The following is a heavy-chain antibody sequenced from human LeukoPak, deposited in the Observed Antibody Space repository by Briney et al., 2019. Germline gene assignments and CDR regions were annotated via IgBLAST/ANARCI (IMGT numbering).Heavy chain of an antibody. CDR2: IKSKTDGETT. D-gene: IGHD1-26*01. CDR3: ITDPGAWAPI. J-gene: IGHJ3*02. V-gene: IGHV3-15*01. Sequence: PGGSLRLSCAASGFTVSSNYMSWVRQAPGKGLEWVGRIKSKTDGETTDYAAPVKGRFTISRDDSKNTLYLQMNRLSIGDTAVYYCITDPGAWAPIWGQGTMVTVSS. CDR1: GFTVSSNY.